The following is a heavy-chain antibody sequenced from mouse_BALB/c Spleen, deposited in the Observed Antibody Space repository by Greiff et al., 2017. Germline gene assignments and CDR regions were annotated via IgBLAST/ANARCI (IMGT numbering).Heavy chain of an antibody. J-gene: IGHJ2*01. CDR2: ISSGSSTI. Sequence: EVQRVESGGGLVQPGGSRKLSCAASGFTFSSFGMHWVRQAPEKGLEWVAYISSGSSTIYYADTVKGRFTISRDNPKNTLFLQMTSLRSEDTAMYHCARYYGNYYFDYWGQGTTLTVSS. D-gene: IGHD2-1*01. CDR1: GFTFSSFG. V-gene: IGHV5-17*02. CDR3: ARYYGNYYFDY.